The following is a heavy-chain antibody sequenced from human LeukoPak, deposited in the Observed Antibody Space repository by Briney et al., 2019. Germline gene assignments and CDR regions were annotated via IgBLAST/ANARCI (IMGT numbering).Heavy chain of an antibody. CDR2: ISSSGSTI. Sequence: PGGSLRLSRAASGFTFSSYEMNWVRQAPGKGLEWVSYISSSGSTIYYADSVKGRFTISRDDAKNSLYLQMNSLRAEDTAVYYCARRLRRNYFDYWGQGTLVTVSS. V-gene: IGHV3-48*03. J-gene: IGHJ4*02. D-gene: IGHD4-17*01. CDR3: ARRLRRNYFDY. CDR1: GFTFSSYE.